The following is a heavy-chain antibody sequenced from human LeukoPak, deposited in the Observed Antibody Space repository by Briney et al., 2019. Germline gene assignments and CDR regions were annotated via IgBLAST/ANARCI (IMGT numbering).Heavy chain of an antibody. CDR2: ISGSGGST. J-gene: IGHJ5*02. V-gene: IGHV3-23*01. CDR1: GFTFSSYA. CDR3: AKAQLGARGFDP. D-gene: IGHD1-26*01. Sequence: GGSLRLSCAASGFTFSSYAMSWVRQAPGKGLEWVSAISGSGGSTYYADSAKGRFTISRDNSKNTLYLQMNSLRAEDTAVYYCAKAQLGARGFDPWGQGTLVTVSS.